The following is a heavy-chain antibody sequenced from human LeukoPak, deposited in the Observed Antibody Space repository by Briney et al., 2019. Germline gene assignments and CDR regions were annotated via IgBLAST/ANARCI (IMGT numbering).Heavy chain of an antibody. D-gene: IGHD4-17*01. CDR2: IIPILGIA. CDR1: GGTFSSYA. Sequence: ASVKVSCKASGGTFSSYAISWVRQAPGQGLEWMGRIIPILGIANYAQKFQGRVTITADKSTSTAYMELSSLRSEDTAVYYRAREDGDYGRNFDYWGQGTLITVSS. V-gene: IGHV1-69*04. CDR3: AREDGDYGRNFDY. J-gene: IGHJ4*02.